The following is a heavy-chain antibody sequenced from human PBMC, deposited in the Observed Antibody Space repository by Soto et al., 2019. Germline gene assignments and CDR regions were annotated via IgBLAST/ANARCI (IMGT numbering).Heavy chain of an antibody. J-gene: IGHJ4*02. D-gene: IGHD6-13*01. CDR3: ASGFGRAAGSALDS. Sequence: EVQLLESGGDLVQPGGSLRLSCAAPAFMFANFAMSWVRQGPRKGLEWVSAMSDNGGTTHYADSAKGRFTISRDRSKNTLYLHMNSLRAEDTDVYYCASGFGRAAGSALDSWGQGTLVTVSS. CDR2: MSDNGGTT. V-gene: IGHV3-23*01. CDR1: AFMFANFA.